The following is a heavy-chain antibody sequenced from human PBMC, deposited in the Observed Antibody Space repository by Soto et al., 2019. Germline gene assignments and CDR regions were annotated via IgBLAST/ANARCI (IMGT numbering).Heavy chain of an antibody. D-gene: IGHD3-10*01. CDR2: INKYNGET. CDR3: ARDDDGDDRRITSRTYLAS. CDR1: GYTFRRFG. J-gene: IGHJ4*02. Sequence: QVQLVQSGAEVKKPGASVRVSCKASGYTFRRFGLSWVRQAPGQGLEWMGSINKYNGETNYAQNFRDRVTMTTDTSTVTAYMELRSLTSDDTAVYYCARDDDGDDRRITSRTYLASWGQGTLVTVSS. V-gene: IGHV1-18*01.